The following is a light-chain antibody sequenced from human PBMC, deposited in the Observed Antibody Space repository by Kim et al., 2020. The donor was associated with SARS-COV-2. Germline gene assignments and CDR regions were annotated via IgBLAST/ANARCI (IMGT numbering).Light chain of an antibody. V-gene: IGKV2-28*01. Sequence: DIVMTQSPLSLPVTXGEPASISCRSSQSLLHSNGYNYLDWYLQKPGQSPQLLIYLGSNRASGVPDRFSGSGSGTDFTLKISRVEAEDVGVYYYMQALQTPYTFGQGTKLEI. CDR1: QSLLHSNGYNY. CDR2: LGS. J-gene: IGKJ2*01. CDR3: MQALQTPYT.